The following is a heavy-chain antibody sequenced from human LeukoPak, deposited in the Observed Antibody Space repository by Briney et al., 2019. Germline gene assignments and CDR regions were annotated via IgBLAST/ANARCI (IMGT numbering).Heavy chain of an antibody. CDR1: GFTFGSYS. Sequence: GGSLRLSCAASGFTFGSYSMNWVRQAPGKGLEWVSSISSGSSYIYYADSVKGRFTISRDNAKNSLYLQMNSLRAEDTAVYYCARDYYDSSGYYSYWGQGTLVTVSS. CDR3: ARDYYDSSGYYSY. D-gene: IGHD3-22*01. CDR2: ISSGSSYI. J-gene: IGHJ4*02. V-gene: IGHV3-21*01.